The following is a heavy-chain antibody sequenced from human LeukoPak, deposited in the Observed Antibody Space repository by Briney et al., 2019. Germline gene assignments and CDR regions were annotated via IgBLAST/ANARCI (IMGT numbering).Heavy chain of an antibody. D-gene: IGHD6-19*01. CDR1: GFTVSSNY. Sequence: GVSLRLSCAASGFTVSSNYMSWVRQAPGKGLEWVSVIYSGGSTYYADSVKGRFTISRDNSKNTLYLQMNSLRAEDTAVYYCAKSSGWLVYFDYWGQGTLVTVS. CDR2: IYSGGST. CDR3: AKSSGWLVYFDY. J-gene: IGHJ4*02. V-gene: IGHV3-66*01.